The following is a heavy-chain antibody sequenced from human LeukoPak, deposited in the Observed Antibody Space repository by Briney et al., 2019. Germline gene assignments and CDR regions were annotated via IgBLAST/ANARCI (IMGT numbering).Heavy chain of an antibody. CDR3: ARALRDSYNWSYDAFDI. Sequence: SETLFLTCTVSGGSISSYYWSWIRQPAGKGLEWIGRIYTSGSTNYNPFLKSRVIMSVDTSKNQFSLKLSSVTAADTAVYYCARALRDSYNWSYDAFDIWGQGTMVTVSS. CDR1: GGSISSYY. J-gene: IGHJ3*02. D-gene: IGHD1-20*01. V-gene: IGHV4-4*07. CDR2: IYTSGST.